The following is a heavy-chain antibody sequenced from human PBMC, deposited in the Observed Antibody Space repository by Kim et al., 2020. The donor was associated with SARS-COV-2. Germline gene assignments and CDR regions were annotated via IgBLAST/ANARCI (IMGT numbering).Heavy chain of an antibody. CDR1: GGSISSGSYY. J-gene: IGHJ3*02. CDR2: IYTSGST. V-gene: IGHV4-61*02. CDR3: ARGPAKYYDILTGYYFSDAFDI. D-gene: IGHD3-9*01. Sequence: SETLSLTCTVSGGSISSGSYYWSWIRQPAGKGLEWMGRIYTSGSTNYNPSLNTRVTISVDTSKNQFSLKLSSVTAADTAVYYCARGPAKYYDILTGYYFSDAFDIWGQGTMVTVSS.